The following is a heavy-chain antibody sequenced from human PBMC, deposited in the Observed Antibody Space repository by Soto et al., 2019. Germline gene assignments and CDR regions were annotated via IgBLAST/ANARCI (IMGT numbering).Heavy chain of an antibody. CDR2: IYYSGST. CDR1: GGSISSGGYY. CDR3: ARAFPASIAVAAFDY. V-gene: IGHV4-31*03. D-gene: IGHD6-19*01. J-gene: IGHJ4*02. Sequence: QVQLQESGPGLVKPSQTLSLTCTVSGGSISSGGYYWSWIRQHPGKGLEWIGYIYYSGSTYYNPSLKSRVTISVDTSKNQFSLQLSSVTAADTAVYYCARAFPASIAVAAFDYWGQGTLVTVSS.